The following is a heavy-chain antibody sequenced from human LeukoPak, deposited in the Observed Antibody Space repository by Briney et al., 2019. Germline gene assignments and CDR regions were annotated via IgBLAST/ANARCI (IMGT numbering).Heavy chain of an antibody. CDR3: AKAGAVAGDYYYYMDV. V-gene: IGHV3-23*01. CDR1: GFTLSSYA. Sequence: GGSLRLSCAASGFTLSSYAMSWVRQAPGKGLEWVSAISGSGGSTYYADSVKGRFTISRDNSKNTLYLQMNSLRAEDTAVYYCAKAGAVAGDYYYYMDVWGKGTTVTVSS. CDR2: ISGSGGST. J-gene: IGHJ6*03. D-gene: IGHD6-13*01.